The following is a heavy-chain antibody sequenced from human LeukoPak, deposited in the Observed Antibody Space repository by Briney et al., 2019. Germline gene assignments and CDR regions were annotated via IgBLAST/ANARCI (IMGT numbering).Heavy chain of an antibody. D-gene: IGHD5/OR15-5a*01. CDR2: IRTGGDT. CDR1: GFTVKKNF. Sequence: GGSLRLSCAASGFTVKKNFMYWVRQAPGKGLEWVPVIRTGGDTHYADSVKGRFSISRDDSKNTIYLQMNSLRAEDTAVYYCAREENGGVYDDGFDIWGQGAMVIVSS. J-gene: IGHJ3*02. V-gene: IGHV3-53*01. CDR3: AREENGGVYDDGFDI.